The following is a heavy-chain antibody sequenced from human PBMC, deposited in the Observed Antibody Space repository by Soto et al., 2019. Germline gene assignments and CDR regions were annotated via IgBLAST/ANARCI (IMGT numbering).Heavy chain of an antibody. D-gene: IGHD3-9*01. CDR2: IYYSGST. V-gene: IGHV4-31*03. CDR3: ARGRGESYDILTDPRLGYYFDY. Sequence: SETLSLTCTVSGGSISSGGYYWSWIRQHPGKGLEWIGYIYYSGSTYYNPSLKSRVTISVDTSKNQFSLKLSPVTAADTAVYYCARGRGESYDILTDPRLGYYFDYWGQGTLVTVSS. CDR1: GGSISSGGYY. J-gene: IGHJ4*02.